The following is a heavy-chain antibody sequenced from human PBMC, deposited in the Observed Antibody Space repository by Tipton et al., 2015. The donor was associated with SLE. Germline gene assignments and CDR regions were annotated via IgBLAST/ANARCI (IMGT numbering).Heavy chain of an antibody. V-gene: IGHV4-34*01. CDR3: ARSPRAAAGGWFDP. J-gene: IGHJ5*02. CDR1: GGSFSGYY. CDR2: INHSGST. D-gene: IGHD6-13*01. Sequence: GLVKPSETLSLTCAVYGGSFSGYYWTWIRQPPGKGLEWIGEINHSGSTNYNPSLKSRVTISVDTSKNQFSLKLSSVTAADTAVFYCARSPRAAAGGWFDPWGQGTLVTVSS.